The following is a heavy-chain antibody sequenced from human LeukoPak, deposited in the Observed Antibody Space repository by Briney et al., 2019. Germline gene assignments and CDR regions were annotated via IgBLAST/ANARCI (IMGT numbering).Heavy chain of an antibody. D-gene: IGHD4-17*01. CDR2: ISSSGSTI. CDR3: ASNFPLGIADYGDSHY. Sequence: PGGSLRLSCAASGFTFSDYYMSWIRQAPGKGLEWVSYISSSGSTIYYADSVKGRFTISRDNAKNSLYLQMNSLRAEDTAVYYCASNFPLGIADYGDSHYWGQGTLVTVSS. CDR1: GFTFSDYY. V-gene: IGHV3-11*04. J-gene: IGHJ4*02.